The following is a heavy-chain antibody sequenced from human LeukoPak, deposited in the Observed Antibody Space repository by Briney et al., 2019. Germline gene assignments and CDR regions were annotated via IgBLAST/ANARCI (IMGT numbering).Heavy chain of an antibody. J-gene: IGHJ4*02. Sequence: GGSLRLSCAASGFTFSDHYIDWIRQAPGKGLEWVGRARNRGNGYTTQYAASVKGRFTFSRDDSENTVYLQMNSLKTEDTAVYFCARIMRVDYGTYYFDYWGQGTLVTVSS. D-gene: IGHD4/OR15-4a*01. CDR1: GFTFSDHY. V-gene: IGHV3-72*01. CDR3: ARIMRVDYGTYYFDY. CDR2: ARNRGNGYTT.